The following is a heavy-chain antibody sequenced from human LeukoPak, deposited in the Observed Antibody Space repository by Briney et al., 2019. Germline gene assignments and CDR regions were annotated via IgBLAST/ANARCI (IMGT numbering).Heavy chain of an antibody. CDR1: GFSFSAYG. CDR3: ARSQSSSLIDY. D-gene: IGHD6-13*01. Sequence: GRSLRLSCAASGFSFSAYGVHWVSQAPGKGLEWVAVIWYDGSSKDYADSVKGRFTLSRDNSKNTLYLQMNSLTVEDTAMYYCARSQSSSLIDYWGQGTLVTVSS. V-gene: IGHV3-33*01. J-gene: IGHJ4*02. CDR2: IWYDGSSK.